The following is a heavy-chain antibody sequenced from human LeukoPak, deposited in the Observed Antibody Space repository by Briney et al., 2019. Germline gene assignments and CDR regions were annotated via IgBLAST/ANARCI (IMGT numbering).Heavy chain of an antibody. D-gene: IGHD5-18*01. CDR1: GGSISSYY. V-gene: IGHV4-59*08. CDR2: IYYSGST. J-gene: IGHJ4*02. CDR3: ARQLWNYFAY. Sequence: ASETLSLTCTVAGGSISSYYWGWIRQPPGKGLEGRGYIYYSGSTNYNPSLKSHVTISVDTSKNQLSLKLSSVTAADTAVYYCARQLWNYFAYWGQGTLVTVSS.